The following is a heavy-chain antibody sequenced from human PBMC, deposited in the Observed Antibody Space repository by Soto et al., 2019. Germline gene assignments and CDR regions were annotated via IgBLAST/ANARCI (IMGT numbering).Heavy chain of an antibody. Sequence: GGSLRLSCAASGFTFSDYYMSWIRQAPGKGLEWVSYISSSSSYTNYADSVKGRFTISRDNAKNSLYLQMNSLRAEDTAVYYWARVSGYCSSTSCPPLRYYYYGMDVWGQGTTVTVSS. CDR1: GFTFSDYY. V-gene: IGHV3-11*06. CDR3: ARVSGYCSSTSCPPLRYYYYGMDV. D-gene: IGHD2-2*03. J-gene: IGHJ6*02. CDR2: ISSSSSYT.